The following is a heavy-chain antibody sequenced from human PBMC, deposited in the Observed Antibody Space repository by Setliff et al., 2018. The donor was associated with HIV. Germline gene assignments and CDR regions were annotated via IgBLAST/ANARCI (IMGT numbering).Heavy chain of an antibody. J-gene: IGHJ4*02. Sequence: KASETLSLTCAVYGGSFNGYSWTWIRQPPGKGLEWIGRVSSRGDTNYNPSLKSRVTMSVDTSKNQFSLKLTSVTASDTAVYYCARAAAGNTGPFDLWGQGSPVTVSS. CDR3: ARAAAGNTGPFDL. D-gene: IGHD4-17*01. CDR1: GGSFNGYS. V-gene: IGHV4-34*01. CDR2: VSSRGDT.